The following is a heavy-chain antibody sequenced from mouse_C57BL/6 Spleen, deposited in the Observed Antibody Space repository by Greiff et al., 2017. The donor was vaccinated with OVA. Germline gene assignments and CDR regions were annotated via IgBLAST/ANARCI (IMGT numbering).Heavy chain of an antibody. CDR3: TREGLSFAY. CDR2: ISSGGAYI. Sequence: EVMLVESGEGLVKPGGSLKLSCAASGFTFSSYAMSWVRQTPEKRLEWVAYISSGGAYIYYADTVKGRFTISRDNARNTLYLQMRSLKSEDTAMYYCTREGLSFAYWGQGTLVTVSA. CDR1: GFTFSSYA. V-gene: IGHV5-9-1*02. J-gene: IGHJ3*01. D-gene: IGHD1-1*02.